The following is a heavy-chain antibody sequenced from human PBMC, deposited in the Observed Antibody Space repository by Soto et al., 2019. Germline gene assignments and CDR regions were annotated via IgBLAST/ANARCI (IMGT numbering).Heavy chain of an antibody. V-gene: IGHV1-69*01. CDR2: IIPIFGTA. CDR1: GGTFSSYA. Sequence: QVQLVQSGAEVKKPGSSVKVSCKASGGTFSSYAISWVRQAPGQGLEWMGGIIPIFGTANYAQQFQGRVTLTADDSTSTADMELSRLRSEDTAVYYCARGWARIEVPAAITRSYYYYCMDVWGQGTTVTVSS. D-gene: IGHD2-2*01. CDR3: ARGWARIEVPAAITRSYYYYCMDV. J-gene: IGHJ6*02.